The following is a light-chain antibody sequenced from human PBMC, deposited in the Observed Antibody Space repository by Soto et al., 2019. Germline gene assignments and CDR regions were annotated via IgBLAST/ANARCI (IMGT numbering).Light chain of an antibody. Sequence: QSVLTQPASVSGSPGQSITISCTGTSSDVGGHNYVSWYQQHPGKAPKLIIYEVAHRPSGVSDRFSGSKSGNTASLTISGLQADDEADYYCSSYTNIVTLGFGGGTKLTVL. CDR3: SSYTNIVTLG. CDR1: SSDVGGHNY. CDR2: EVA. J-gene: IGLJ2*01. V-gene: IGLV2-14*01.